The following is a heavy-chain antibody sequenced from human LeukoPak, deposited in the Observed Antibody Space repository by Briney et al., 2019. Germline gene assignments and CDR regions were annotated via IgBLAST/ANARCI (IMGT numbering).Heavy chain of an antibody. J-gene: IGHJ3*02. CDR1: GGSFSGYC. D-gene: IGHD5-18*01. CDR3: ARLDTAMVKAFDI. Sequence: SETLSLTCAVSGGSFSGYCWTWIRQHPGKGLEWIGYIYYSGSTYYNPSLKSRVTISVDTSKNQFSLKLSSVTAADTAVYYCARLDTAMVKAFDIWGQGTMVTVSS. CDR2: IYYSGST. V-gene: IGHV4-31*11.